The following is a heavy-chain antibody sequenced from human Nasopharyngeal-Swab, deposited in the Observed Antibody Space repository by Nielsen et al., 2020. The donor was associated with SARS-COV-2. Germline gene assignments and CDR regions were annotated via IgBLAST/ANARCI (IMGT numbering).Heavy chain of an antibody. CDR2: ISSDGSNK. D-gene: IGHD3-9*01. CDR1: GFSFSSYG. Sequence: GESLKISCEASGFSFSSYGMHWVRQAPGKGLEWVTVISSDGSNKYYADSVKGRFTISRDNSKNTLYLLMSRLRAEDTAVYYCAKDYYDALAGYYGPDFWGQGTLVTVSS. V-gene: IGHV3-30*18. J-gene: IGHJ4*02. CDR3: AKDYYDALAGYYGPDF.